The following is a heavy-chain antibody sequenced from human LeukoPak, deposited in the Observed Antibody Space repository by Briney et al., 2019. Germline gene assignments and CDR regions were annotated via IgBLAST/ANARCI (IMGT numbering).Heavy chain of an antibody. CDR3: AGLYYELSWFDP. CDR2: IYYSGST. J-gene: IGHJ5*02. CDR1: GGSISSSSYY. Sequence: MPSETLSHTCTVSGGSISSSSYYWGWIRQPPGKGLEWIGSIYYSGSTYYNPSLKSRVTISVDTSKNQFSLKLSSVTAADTAVYYCAGLYYELSWFDPWGQGTLVTVSS. D-gene: IGHD3-3*01. V-gene: IGHV4-39*07.